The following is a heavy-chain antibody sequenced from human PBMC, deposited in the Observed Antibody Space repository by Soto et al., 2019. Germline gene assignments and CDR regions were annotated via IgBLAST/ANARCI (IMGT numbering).Heavy chain of an antibody. D-gene: IGHD1-26*01. CDR1: GYTFTGYY. J-gene: IGHJ4*02. CDR3: ARVRPTWGILGATRFDY. CDR2: INPNSGGT. V-gene: IGHV1-2*02. Sequence: ASVKVSCKASGYTFTGYYMHWVRQAPGQGLEWMGWINPNSGGTNYAQKFQGRVTMTRDTSISTAYMELSRLRSEDTAVYYCARVRPTWGILGATRFDYLGQGTLGTVSS.